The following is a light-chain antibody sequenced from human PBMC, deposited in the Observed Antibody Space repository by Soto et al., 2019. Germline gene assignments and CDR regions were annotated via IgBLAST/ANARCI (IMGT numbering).Light chain of an antibody. J-gene: IGKJ1*01. Sequence: ETVLTQSPGTLSLSPGERASLSCRASSTVDSIYLAWYQQKPGQAPRLLIYGASNRATGIPDRFSGSGSGTDFTLTISRLEPEDFAVYYCQQYNNWPRTFGQGTKVDIK. CDR3: QQYNNWPRT. CDR1: STVDSIY. CDR2: GAS. V-gene: IGKV3-20*01.